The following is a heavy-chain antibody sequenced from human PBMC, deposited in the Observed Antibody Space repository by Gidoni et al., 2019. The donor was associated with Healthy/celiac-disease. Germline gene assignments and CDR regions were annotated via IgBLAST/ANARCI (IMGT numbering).Heavy chain of an antibody. V-gene: IGHV5-51*01. D-gene: IGHD2-15*01. CDR2: IYPGDSYT. J-gene: IGHJ3*02. CDR3: ARLDGGNCDAFDN. Sequence: YWIGWVRQMPGKGLEWMGIIYPGDSYTRYSPSFQGQVTISADKSISTAYLQWSSLKAPDTAMYYCARLDGGNCDAFDNWGQGTMVTVSS. CDR1: YW.